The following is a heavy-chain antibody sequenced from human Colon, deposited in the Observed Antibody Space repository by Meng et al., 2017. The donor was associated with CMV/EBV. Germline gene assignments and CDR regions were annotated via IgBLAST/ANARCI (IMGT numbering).Heavy chain of an antibody. CDR1: KGTFTSYP. Sequence: VQREQSGAEVKKPGSSVKVSCKASKGTFTSYPISWVRQGPGQGFEWVGGIITISGTTDYAQKFQGRVTITADESTSTAYMKLSNLRSEDTAIYYCARVICGGDCYLDYWGRGTLVTASS. CDR2: IITISGTT. CDR3: ARVICGGDCYLDY. V-gene: IGHV1-69*12. J-gene: IGHJ4*02. D-gene: IGHD2-21*02.